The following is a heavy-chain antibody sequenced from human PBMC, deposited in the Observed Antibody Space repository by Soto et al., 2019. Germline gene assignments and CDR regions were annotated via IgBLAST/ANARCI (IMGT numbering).Heavy chain of an antibody. CDR2: INAGNGNT. D-gene: IGHD2-2*01. CDR1: GYTFTSYA. Sequence: QVQLVQSGAEVKKPGASVKVSCKASGYTFTSYAMHWVRQAPGQRLEWMGWINAGNGNTKYSQKFQGRVTITRDTSASTAYMELSSLRSEDTAVYYCARGGCSSTSCYLYYYYGMDVWGQGTTVTVSS. CDR3: ARGGCSSTSCYLYYYYGMDV. V-gene: IGHV1-3*01. J-gene: IGHJ6*02.